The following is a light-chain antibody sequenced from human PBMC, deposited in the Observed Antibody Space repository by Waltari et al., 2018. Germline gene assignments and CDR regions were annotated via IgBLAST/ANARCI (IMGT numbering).Light chain of an antibody. V-gene: IGLV2-14*01. CDR1: SSDGGGYNH. J-gene: IGLJ2*01. CDR2: DVS. CDR3: SSYTSSSTFVV. Sequence: QSALTQPSSVSGSPGPSIPIPCTGTSSDGGGYNHVSWYQQHPGKAPKLMIYDVSKRPSGVSNRFSGSKSGNAASLTISGLQAEDEADYYCSSYTSSSTFVVFGGGTKLTVL.